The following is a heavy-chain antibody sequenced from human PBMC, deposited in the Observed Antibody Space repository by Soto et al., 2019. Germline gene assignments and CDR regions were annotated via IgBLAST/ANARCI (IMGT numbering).Heavy chain of an antibody. Sequence: EVQMVQSGGGLVQPGGSLRLSCAASGFTFRNYYMMWVRQAPGKGLEWVGNIKPDGSERHYVDSVKGRFTISRDNAKNSLYVRMNRLRVEDTAVYDCANRNWNWGQGTLVTVCS. V-gene: IGHV3-7*01. J-gene: IGHJ1*01. CDR2: IKPDGSER. CDR3: ANRNWN. D-gene: IGHD1-1*01. CDR1: GFTFRNYY.